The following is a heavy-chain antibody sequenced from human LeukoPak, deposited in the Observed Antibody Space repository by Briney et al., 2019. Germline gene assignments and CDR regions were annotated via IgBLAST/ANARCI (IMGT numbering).Heavy chain of an antibody. CDR2: IYTSGST. CDR3: ARDSVVPAVNGRGNWFDP. D-gene: IGHD2-2*01. J-gene: IGHJ5*02. V-gene: IGHV4-4*07. Sequence: SETLSLTCTVSGGSTSSYYWSWIRQPAGKGLEWIGRIYTSGSTNYNPSLKSRVTMSVDTSKNQFSLKLSSVTAADTAVYYCARDSVVPAVNGRGNWFDPWGQGTLVTVSS. CDR1: GGSTSSYY.